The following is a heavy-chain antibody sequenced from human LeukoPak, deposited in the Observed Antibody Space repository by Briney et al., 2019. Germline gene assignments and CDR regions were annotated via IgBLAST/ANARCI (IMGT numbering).Heavy chain of an antibody. CDR2: ISYDGSNN. V-gene: IGHV3-30*03. J-gene: IGHJ3*02. CDR1: GFTFSSYG. Sequence: PGGSLRLSCAASGFTFSSYGMHWVRQAPGKGLEWVAVISYDGSNNYYADSVKGRFTISRDNSKNTLFLQMNSLRAEDTAVYYCARDGVLRSHGAFDIWGQGTMVTVSS. D-gene: IGHD4-17*01. CDR3: ARDGVLRSHGAFDI.